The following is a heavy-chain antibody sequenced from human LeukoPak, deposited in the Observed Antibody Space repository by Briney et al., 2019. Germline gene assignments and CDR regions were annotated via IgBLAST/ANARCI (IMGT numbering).Heavy chain of an antibody. CDR1: GGTFSSYA. CDR3: ARDRGEPDDAFDI. CDR2: IIPIFGTA. Sequence: ASVKVSCKASGGTFSSYAISWVRQAPGQGLEWMGGIIPIFGTANYAQKFQGRVTITADESTSTAYMELSSLRSEDTAVYYCARDRGEPDDAFDIWGQGTMVTVSS. V-gene: IGHV1-69*13. D-gene: IGHD1-14*01. J-gene: IGHJ3*02.